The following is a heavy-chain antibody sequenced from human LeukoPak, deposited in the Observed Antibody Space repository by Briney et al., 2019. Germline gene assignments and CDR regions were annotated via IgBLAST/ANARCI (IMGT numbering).Heavy chain of an antibody. CDR1: GFTFSSYS. V-gene: IGHV3-21*01. CDR2: ISSSSSYI. Sequence: GGSLRLSCAASGFTFSSYSMNWVRQAPGKGLEWVSSISSSSSYIYYADSVKGRFTTSRDNAKNSLYLQMNSLRAEDTAVYYCARDALNYVWGSYRPSWGQGTLVTVSS. J-gene: IGHJ4*02. CDR3: ARDALNYVWGSYRPS. D-gene: IGHD3-16*02.